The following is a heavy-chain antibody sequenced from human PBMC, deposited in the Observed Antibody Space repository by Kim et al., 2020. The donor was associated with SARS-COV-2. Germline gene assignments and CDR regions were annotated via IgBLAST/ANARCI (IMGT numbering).Heavy chain of an antibody. J-gene: IGHJ4*02. D-gene: IGHD3-3*01. CDR2: IYYSGST. CDR3: ARASLITIFGVVIIQGFDY. CDR1: GGSISSYY. V-gene: IGHV4-59*13. Sequence: SETLSLTCTVSGGSISSYYWSWIRQPPGKGLEWIGYIYYSGSTNYNPSPKSRVAISVDTSKNQFSLKLSSVTAADTAVYYCARASLITIFGVVIIQGFDYWGQEALVSVSS.